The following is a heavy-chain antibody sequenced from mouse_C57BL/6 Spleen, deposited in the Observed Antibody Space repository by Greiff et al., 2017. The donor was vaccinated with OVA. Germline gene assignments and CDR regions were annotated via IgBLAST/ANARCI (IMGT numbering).Heavy chain of an antibody. CDR1: GYTFTDYY. J-gene: IGHJ4*01. D-gene: IGHD1-1*01. CDR2: INPNNGGT. CDR3: ARGPITTVVAMDY. V-gene: IGHV1-26*01. Sequence: VQLQQSGPELVKPGASVKISCKASGYTFTDYYMNWVKQSHGKSLEWIGDINPNNGGTSYNQKFKGKATLTVDKSSSTAYMELRSLTSEDSAVYYCARGPITTVVAMDYWGQGTSVTVSS.